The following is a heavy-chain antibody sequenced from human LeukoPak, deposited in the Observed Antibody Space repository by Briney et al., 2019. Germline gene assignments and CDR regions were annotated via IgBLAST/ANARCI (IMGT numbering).Heavy chain of an antibody. CDR1: GFTFSSYD. V-gene: IGHV3-30-3*01. CDR3: ARDHRGTLDS. J-gene: IGHJ3*02. Sequence: PGGSLRLSCAASGFTFSSYDMHWVRQAPGKGLEWVAVISYDGSNKYYADSVKGRFTISRDNSKNTLYLQMNSLRAEDTAVYYCARDHRGTLDSWGQGTMVTVSS. CDR2: ISYDGSNK.